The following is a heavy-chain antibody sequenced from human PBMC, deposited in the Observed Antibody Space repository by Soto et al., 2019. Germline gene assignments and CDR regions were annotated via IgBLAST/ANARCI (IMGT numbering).Heavy chain of an antibody. J-gene: IGHJ4*02. D-gene: IGHD1-26*01. Sequence: PSETLSLTCTVSGGSISSYYWSWIRQPPGKGLEWIGYIYYSGSTNYNPSLKSRVTISVDTSKNQFSLKLSSVTAADTAVYYCAREKWEPRGYYFDYWGQSTLVTVSS. V-gene: IGHV4-59*01. CDR3: AREKWEPRGYYFDY. CDR2: IYYSGST. CDR1: GGSISSYY.